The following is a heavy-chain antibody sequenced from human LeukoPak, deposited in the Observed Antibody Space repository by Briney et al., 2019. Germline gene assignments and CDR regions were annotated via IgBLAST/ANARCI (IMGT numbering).Heavy chain of an antibody. V-gene: IGHV4-59*08. D-gene: IGHD6-13*01. CDR3: ARGWDSSSWYDY. CDR2: IYSSGHT. Sequence: SETLSLTCTVSGGSISNYYWSWIRQPPGKGLEWIGYIYSSGHTNYNPSLKNRDTISVDTPKNQFSLNLTSVTAADTAVYYCARGWDSSSWYDYWGQGTLVTVSS. CDR1: GGSISNYY. J-gene: IGHJ4*02.